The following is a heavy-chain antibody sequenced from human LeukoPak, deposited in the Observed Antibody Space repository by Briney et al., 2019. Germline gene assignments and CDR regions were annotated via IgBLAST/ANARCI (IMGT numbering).Heavy chain of an antibody. J-gene: IGHJ3*02. V-gene: IGHV3-53*01. CDR2: IYSGGST. D-gene: IGHD3-10*01. Sequence: GGSLRLSCAASGFTVSSNYMSWVRQAPGKGLEWVSVIYSGGSTYYADSVKGRFTISRDNSKNTLYLQMNSLRAEDTAVYYCARRGITSPDGDAFDIWGQGTMVTVSS. CDR3: ARRGITSPDGDAFDI. CDR1: GFTVSSNY.